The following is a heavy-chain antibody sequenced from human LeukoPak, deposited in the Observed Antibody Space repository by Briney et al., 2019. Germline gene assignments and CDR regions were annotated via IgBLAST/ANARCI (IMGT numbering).Heavy chain of an antibody. CDR3: AREGLGGSCFMDV. D-gene: IGHD2-15*01. CDR2: ISSSGSTI. Sequence: GGSLRLSCAASGFTFSSYEMNWVRQAPGKGLEWVSYISSSGSTIYYADSVKGRFTISRDNAKNSLYLQMNSLRAEDTAVYYCAREGLGGSCFMDVWGKGTTVTISS. V-gene: IGHV3-48*03. CDR1: GFTFSSYE. J-gene: IGHJ6*03.